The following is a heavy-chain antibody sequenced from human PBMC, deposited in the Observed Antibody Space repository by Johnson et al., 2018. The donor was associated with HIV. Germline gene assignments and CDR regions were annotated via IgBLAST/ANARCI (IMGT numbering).Heavy chain of an antibody. J-gene: IGHJ3*02. CDR3: AREGRTGPDTFDI. CDR1: GFTFRSYG. CDR2: IWYDGSNT. Sequence: QVQLVESGGGVVQPGRSLRLSCAASGFTFRSYGMHWVRQAPGKGLEWVAVIWYDGSNTYYADSVKGRFTISRDNSKNTLFLQMKGLRAEDTAVYYCAREGRTGPDTFDIWGQGTMLTVSS. V-gene: IGHV3-30*19.